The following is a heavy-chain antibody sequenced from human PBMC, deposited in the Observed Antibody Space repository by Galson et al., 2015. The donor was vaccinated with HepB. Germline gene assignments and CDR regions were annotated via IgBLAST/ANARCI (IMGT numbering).Heavy chain of an antibody. CDR3: ARTLRDGYNYYAFDI. V-gene: IGHV5-51*03. J-gene: IGHJ3*02. CDR2: IYPGDSDT. Sequence: QSGAEVKKPGESLKISCTGSGYSFTSYWIGWVRQMPGKGLEWMGIIYPGDSDTRYSPSFQGQVTISADKSISTAYLQWSSLKASDTAMYYCARTLRDGYNYYAFDIWGQGTMVTVSS. CDR1: GYSFTSYW. D-gene: IGHD5-24*01.